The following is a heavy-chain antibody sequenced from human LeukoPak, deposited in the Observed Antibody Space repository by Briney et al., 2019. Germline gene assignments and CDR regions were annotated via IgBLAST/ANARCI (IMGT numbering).Heavy chain of an antibody. CDR3: ATALRDYDSSGYVPDAFDI. Sequence: ASVKVSCKASGYTFTSYGISWVRQAPGQGLEWMGWISAYNGNTNYAQKLQGRVTMTTDTSTSTAYMELSSLRSEDTAVYYCATALRDYDSSGYVPDAFDIWGQGTMVTVSS. J-gene: IGHJ3*02. V-gene: IGHV1-18*01. CDR2: ISAYNGNT. D-gene: IGHD3-22*01. CDR1: GYTFTSYG.